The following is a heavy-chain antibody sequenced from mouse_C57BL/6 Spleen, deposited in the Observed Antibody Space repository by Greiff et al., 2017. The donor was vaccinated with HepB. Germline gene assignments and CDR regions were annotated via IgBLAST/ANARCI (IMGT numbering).Heavy chain of an antibody. J-gene: IGHJ1*03. D-gene: IGHD1-1*01. V-gene: IGHV1-82*01. CDR2: IYPGDGDT. Sequence: VQLQQSGPELVKPGASVKISCKASGYAFSSSWMNWVKQRPGKGLEWIGRIYPGDGDTNYNGKFKGKATLTADKSSSTAYMQLSSLTSEDSAVYFCASHYYGSSYMYFDVWGTGTTVTVSS. CDR3: ASHYYGSSYMYFDV. CDR1: GYAFSSSW.